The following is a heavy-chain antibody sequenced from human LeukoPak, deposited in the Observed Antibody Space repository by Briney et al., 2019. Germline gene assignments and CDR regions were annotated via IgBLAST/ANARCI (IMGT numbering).Heavy chain of an antibody. Sequence: SETLSLTCTVSGYSISSGYYWGRIRQPPGKGLEWIGSIYHSGSTYYNPSLKSRVTISVDTSKNQFSLKLSSVTAADTAVYYCARCSSSCREDYYYYMDVWGKGTTVTVSS. CDR1: GYSISSGYY. CDR2: IYHSGST. J-gene: IGHJ6*03. D-gene: IGHD6-13*01. CDR3: ARCSSSCREDYYYYMDV. V-gene: IGHV4-38-2*02.